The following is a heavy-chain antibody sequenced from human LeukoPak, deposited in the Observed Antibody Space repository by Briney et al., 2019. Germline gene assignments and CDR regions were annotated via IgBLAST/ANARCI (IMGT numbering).Heavy chain of an antibody. CDR1: GYTFTGYY. J-gene: IGHJ4*02. V-gene: IGHV1-2*02. Sequence: VASVKVSCKPSGYTFTGYYIHWVRQAPGQGLEWMGWINPNNGGRNYAQKFQDRVTMTRDTSISTVYMELSRLKSDDTAVYYCARGPYDSSGYSDYWGQGTLVTVSS. CDR2: INPNNGGR. D-gene: IGHD3-22*01. CDR3: ARGPYDSSGYSDY.